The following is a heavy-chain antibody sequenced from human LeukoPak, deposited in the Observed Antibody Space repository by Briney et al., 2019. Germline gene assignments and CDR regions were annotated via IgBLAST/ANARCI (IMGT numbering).Heavy chain of an antibody. CDR3: ARYVGSSSGGYYFDY. D-gene: IGHD6-13*01. CDR1: GFTFSSYG. Sequence: PGGSLRLSCAASGFTFSSYGMHWVRQAPGKGLEWVAVIWYDGSNKYYADSVKGRFTISRDNSKNTLYLQMNSLRAEDTAVYYCARYVGSSSGGYYFDYWGRGTLVTVSS. CDR2: IWYDGSNK. V-gene: IGHV3-33*01. J-gene: IGHJ4*02.